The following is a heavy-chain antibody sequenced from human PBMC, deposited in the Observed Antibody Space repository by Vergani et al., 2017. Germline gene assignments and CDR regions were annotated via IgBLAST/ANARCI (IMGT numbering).Heavy chain of an antibody. D-gene: IGHD5-24*01. CDR3: GGGSDNYN. V-gene: IGHV3-23*01. Sequence: EVQLLQSEGAVVQPGGSLRLSCVASGFTFSSHAMSWVRQGHGQGLEWVSSIKSTGVSTHYADSVKGRFTISRDNSKNTLYLQMNSLRVEDTAVYYCGGGSDNYNWGQGTLVTVSS. J-gene: IGHJ4*02. CDR2: IKSTGVST. CDR1: GFTFSSHA.